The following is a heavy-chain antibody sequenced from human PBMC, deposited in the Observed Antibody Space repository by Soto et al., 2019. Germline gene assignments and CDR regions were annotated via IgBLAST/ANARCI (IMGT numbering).Heavy chain of an antibody. Sequence: VGSVRLSCEASGFTFSRDGMNWLLQVPDKGLEWLASISSASSETWYADSVKGRFIIYRDNAQNSLFLQMNTLRPEDSAIYYCARVAYWGPGTQVTVSS. J-gene: IGHJ4*02. V-gene: IGHV3-21*01. CDR3: ARVAY. CDR2: ISSASSET. CDR1: GFTFSRDG.